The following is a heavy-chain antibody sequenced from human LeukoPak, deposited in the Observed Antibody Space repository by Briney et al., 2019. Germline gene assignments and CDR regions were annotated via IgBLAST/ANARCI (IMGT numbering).Heavy chain of an antibody. CDR2: ISTTGSA. Sequence: SQTLSLTCTVSGGSISSGTYYWTWLRQPAGKRLEWIGRISTTGSASYNPSLRSRVTVSADTSKNQFSLKLTSVTAADTALYYCAGARRSGIGDRRSYWFDPWGQGTLVTVSS. D-gene: IGHD1-26*01. J-gene: IGHJ5*02. CDR3: AGARRSGIGDRRSYWFDP. CDR1: GGSISSGTYY. V-gene: IGHV4-61*02.